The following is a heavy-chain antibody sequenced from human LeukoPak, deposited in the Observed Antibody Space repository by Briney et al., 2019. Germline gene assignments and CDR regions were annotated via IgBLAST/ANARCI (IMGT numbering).Heavy chain of an antibody. D-gene: IGHD3-22*01. V-gene: IGHV3-33*01. CDR2: IWYDGSNK. CDR3: ARDPKYYYDSSGYPDYFDY. J-gene: IGHJ4*02. Sequence: HPGGSLRLTCEAPGFTFSSYGMHWVRQAPGKGLEWGAVIWYDGSNKYYADSVKGRFTISRDNSKNTLYLQMNSLRAEDTAVYYCARDPKYYYDSSGYPDYFDYWGQGTLVTVSS. CDR1: GFTFSSYG.